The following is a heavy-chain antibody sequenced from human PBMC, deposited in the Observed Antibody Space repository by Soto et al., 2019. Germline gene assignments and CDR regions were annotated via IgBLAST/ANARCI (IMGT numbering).Heavy chain of an antibody. V-gene: IGHV4-34*01. J-gene: IGHJ6*01. CDR1: GGSFSNYR. CDR2: IDHSANK. CDR3: ARDFTVGATYSGPYYYDMDV. D-gene: IGHD1-26*01. Sequence: SETLSLTCAVYGGSFSNYRWSWIRQPPGKSLEWVGDIDHSANKTYSPSLKGRVTLLVDTSKNQFSLNLRSVTAEDTAVYRCARDFTVGATYSGPYYYDMDVWGQGTTVTVSS.